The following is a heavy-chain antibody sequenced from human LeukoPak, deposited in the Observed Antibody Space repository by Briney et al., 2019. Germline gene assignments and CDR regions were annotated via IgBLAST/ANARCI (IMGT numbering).Heavy chain of an antibody. CDR3: AKDVSGGN. CDR1: GFTFRSYA. CDR2: ISGSGVST. V-gene: IGHV3-23*01. D-gene: IGHD1-14*01. J-gene: IGHJ4*02. Sequence: GGSLRLSCAASGFTFRSYAMSWVRQAPGKGLEWVSGISGSGVSTDYADSVKGRFTISRDNSKNTLYLQMNNLKAEDTAVYYCAKDVSGGNWGQGTLATVSS.